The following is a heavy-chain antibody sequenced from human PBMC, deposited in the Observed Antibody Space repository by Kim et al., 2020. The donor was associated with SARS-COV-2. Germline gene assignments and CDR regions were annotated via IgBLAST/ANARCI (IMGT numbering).Heavy chain of an antibody. Sequence: LKSRVTISVDTSKNQFSLKLSSVTAADTAVYYCARALPYYYGSGSYYNEWGQGTLVTVSS. J-gene: IGHJ4*02. D-gene: IGHD3-10*01. CDR3: ARALPYYYGSGSYYNE. V-gene: IGHV4-34*01.